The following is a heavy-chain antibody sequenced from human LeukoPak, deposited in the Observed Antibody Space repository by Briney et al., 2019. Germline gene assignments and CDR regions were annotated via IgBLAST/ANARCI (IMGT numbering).Heavy chain of an antibody. Sequence: GASVKVSCKASGYTFTSYAMHWVRQAPGQRLEWMGWINAGNGNTKYSQKFQGRVTITRDTSASTAYMELSSLRSEDTAVYYCARDATRGNYYYYGMDVWGQGTTVTVSS. V-gene: IGHV1-3*01. D-gene: IGHD3-10*01. CDR1: GYTFTSYA. J-gene: IGHJ6*02. CDR3: ARDATRGNYYYYGMDV. CDR2: INAGNGNT.